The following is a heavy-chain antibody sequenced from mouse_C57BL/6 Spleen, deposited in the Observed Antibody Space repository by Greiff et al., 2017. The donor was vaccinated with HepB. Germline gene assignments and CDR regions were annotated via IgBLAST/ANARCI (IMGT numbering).Heavy chain of an antibody. D-gene: IGHD2-2*01. CDR2: INPNYGTT. J-gene: IGHJ2*01. V-gene: IGHV1-39*01. CDR1: GYSFTDYN. CDR3: AKPLYGYDLHFDY. Sequence: VQLKESGPELVKPGASVKISCKASGYSFTDYNMNWVKQSNGKSLEWIGVINPNYGTTSYNQKFKGKATLTVDQSSSTAYMQLNSLTSEDSAGYYCAKPLYGYDLHFDYWGQGTTLTVSS.